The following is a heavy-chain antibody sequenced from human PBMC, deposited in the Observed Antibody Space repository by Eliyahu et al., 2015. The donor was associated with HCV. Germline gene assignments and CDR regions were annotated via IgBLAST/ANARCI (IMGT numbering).Heavy chain of an antibody. CDR2: INHSGST. V-gene: IGHV4-34*01. CDR3: ARGYGLVPAASPAYFDY. J-gene: IGHJ4*02. Sequence: QVQLQQWGAGLLKPSEXLSLTCAVYGGSFSGYYWSWIRQPPGKGLGWIGEINHSGSTNYNPSLKSRVTISVDTSKNQFSLKLSSVTAADTAVYYCARGYGLVPAASPAYFDYWGQGTLVTVSS. CDR1: GGSFSGYY. D-gene: IGHD6-19*01.